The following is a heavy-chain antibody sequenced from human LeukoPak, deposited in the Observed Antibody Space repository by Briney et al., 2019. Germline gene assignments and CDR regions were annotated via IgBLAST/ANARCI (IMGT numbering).Heavy chain of an antibody. CDR2: ISYDGSNK. J-gene: IGHJ4*02. CDR3: ARAFGLTDY. D-gene: IGHD3/OR15-3a*01. Sequence: GRSLRLSCAASGFTFSSYAMHWVRQAPGKGLEWVAVISYDGSNKYYADSVKGRFTISRDSSKNALYLQMNSLRAEDTAVYYCARAFGLTDYWGQGTLVTVSS. V-gene: IGHV3-30-3*01. CDR1: GFTFSSYA.